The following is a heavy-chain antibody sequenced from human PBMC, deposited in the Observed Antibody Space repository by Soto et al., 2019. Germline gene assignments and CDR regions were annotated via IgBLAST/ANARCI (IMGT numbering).Heavy chain of an antibody. V-gene: IGHV3-15*01. J-gene: IGHJ4*02. D-gene: IGHD1-26*01. Sequence: GSLRLSCAASGLTFNDAWMSWVRQAPGKGLEWVGLIKNKAAGGTADYTAPVKGRFTISRDDSKDTLYLQMNSLKTEDTALYYCTTGGLGVWGQGTLVTVSS. CDR2: IKNKAAGGTA. CDR1: GLTFNDAW. CDR3: TTGGLGV.